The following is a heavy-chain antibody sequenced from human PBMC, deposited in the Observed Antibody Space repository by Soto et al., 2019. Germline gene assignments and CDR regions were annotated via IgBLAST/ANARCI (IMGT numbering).Heavy chain of an antibody. CDR1: GFTFSSYG. CDR3: AKGSFTIFGVVIRDYYYGMDV. V-gene: IGHV3-30*18. Sequence: GGSLRLSCAASGFTFSSYGMHWVRQAPGKGLEWVAVISYDGSNKYYADSVKGRFTISRGNSKNTLYLQMNSLRAEDTAVYYCAKGSFTIFGVVIRDYYYGMDVWGQGTTVTVSS. CDR2: ISYDGSNK. D-gene: IGHD3-3*01. J-gene: IGHJ6*02.